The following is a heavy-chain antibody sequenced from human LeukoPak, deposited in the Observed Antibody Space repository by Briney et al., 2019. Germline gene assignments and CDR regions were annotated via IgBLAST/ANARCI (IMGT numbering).Heavy chain of an antibody. CDR2: IYYSGST. D-gene: IGHD1-26*01. CDR1: GGSVSSGSYY. Sequence: SETLSLTCTVSGGSVSSGSYYWSWIRQPPGKGLEWIGYIYYSGSTNYNPSLKSRVTISVDTSKNQFSLKLSSVTAADTAVYYCARGESANFDYWGQGTLVTVSS. J-gene: IGHJ4*02. V-gene: IGHV4-61*01. CDR3: ARGESANFDY.